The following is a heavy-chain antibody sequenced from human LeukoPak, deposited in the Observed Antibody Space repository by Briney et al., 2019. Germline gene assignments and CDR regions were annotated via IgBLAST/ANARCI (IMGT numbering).Heavy chain of an antibody. CDR1: NYTFTDYG. Sequence: ASVKVSCKASNYTFTDYGISWVRQAPGQGLEWKGWISAYNGNTKYAQKVQGRVTMTTDPSTSTAYMDLRSLRSDDTAVYYCARGHILYYYRYMDVWGKGTTVTVSS. CDR3: ARGHILYYYRYMDV. J-gene: IGHJ6*03. CDR2: ISAYNGNT. V-gene: IGHV1-18*01.